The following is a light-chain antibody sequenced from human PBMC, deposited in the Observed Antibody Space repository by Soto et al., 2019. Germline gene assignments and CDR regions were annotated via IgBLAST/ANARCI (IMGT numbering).Light chain of an antibody. J-gene: IGKJ2*01. CDR1: QSVGSN. Sequence: EIVMTQPPATLSVSLGERATLSCRASQSVGSNLAWYQQKPGQAPRLLIYGASSRATGIPARFGGSGSGTELTLTISSLQSEDFAVYYCQQYNNWPRTFGQGTKLEIK. CDR3: QQYNNWPRT. CDR2: GAS. V-gene: IGKV3-15*01.